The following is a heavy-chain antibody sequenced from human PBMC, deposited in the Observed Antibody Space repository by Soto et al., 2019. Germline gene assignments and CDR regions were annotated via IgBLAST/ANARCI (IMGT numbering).Heavy chain of an antibody. J-gene: IGHJ6*02. D-gene: IGHD6-13*01. Sequence: SETLSLTCTVSGGSISSYSWSWIRQPPGKGLEWIGYIYYSGSTNYNPSLKSRVTISVDTSKNQFSLKLSSATAADTAVYYCARGRYSSSWDPYYYYGMDVWGQGTTVTVSS. CDR1: GGSISSYS. V-gene: IGHV4-59*01. CDR2: IYYSGST. CDR3: ARGRYSSSWDPYYYYGMDV.